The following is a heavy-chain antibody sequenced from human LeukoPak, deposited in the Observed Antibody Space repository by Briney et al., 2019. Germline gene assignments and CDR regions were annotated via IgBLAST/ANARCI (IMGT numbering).Heavy chain of an antibody. CDR2: ISYDGSNK. J-gene: IGHJ4*02. D-gene: IGHD6-19*01. V-gene: IGHV3-30*04. CDR1: GFTFSSYA. CDR3: ARDGEKQWLGPFDY. Sequence: GSLRLSYAASGFTFSSYAMHWVRQAPGKGLELVAVISYDGSNKYYADSVKGRFTISRDNSKNTLYLQMNSLRAEDTAVYYCARDGEKQWLGPFDYWGQGTLVTVSS.